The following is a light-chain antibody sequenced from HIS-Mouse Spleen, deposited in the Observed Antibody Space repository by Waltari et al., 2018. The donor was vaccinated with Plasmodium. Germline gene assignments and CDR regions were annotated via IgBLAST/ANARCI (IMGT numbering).Light chain of an antibody. V-gene: IGLV2-23*03. CDR1: RSDVGSYNL. CDR2: EGS. J-gene: IGLJ2*01. CDR3: CSYSGGSTFVV. Sequence: QSALTQPASVSGSPGQSITISCTGTRSDVGSYNLVSWYQQHPGKAPNLRIYEGSKRPSGVSNRFSGSKSGNTASLTISGLQAEDEADYYCCSYSGGSTFVVFGGGTKLTVL.